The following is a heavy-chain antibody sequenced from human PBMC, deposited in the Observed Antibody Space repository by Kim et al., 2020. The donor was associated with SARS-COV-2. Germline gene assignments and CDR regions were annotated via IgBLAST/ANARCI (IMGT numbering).Heavy chain of an antibody. CDR2: ISGDGDST. CDR1: GFTFGDYA. V-gene: IGHV3-43*02. J-gene: IGHJ4*02. Sequence: GGSLRLSCAASGFTFGDYAMHWVRQAPGKGLEWISFISGDGDSTYYVDSVKGRFTISRDNSKNSLYLQMNSLRYEDTALYYCAKSEYYSGSGTFGGYLDYWGQGTLVTVSS. D-gene: IGHD3-10*01. CDR3: AKSEYYSGSGTFGGYLDY.